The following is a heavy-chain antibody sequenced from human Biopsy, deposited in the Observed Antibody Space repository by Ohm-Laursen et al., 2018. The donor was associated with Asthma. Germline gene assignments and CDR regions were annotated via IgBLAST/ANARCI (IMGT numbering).Heavy chain of an antibody. D-gene: IGHD3-10*01. CDR2: ISYDGTHE. Sequence: SSLRLSCSASGFTFSTYGMHWVRQAPGKGLEWVAVISYDGTHEHYADSVKGRFTISRDNSKNTLYLQMNSLSGEDSAVYYCAKVYYGSGSRPSPYGMDVWGQGTTVTVSS. CDR3: AKVYYGSGSRPSPYGMDV. J-gene: IGHJ6*02. V-gene: IGHV3-30*18. CDR1: GFTFSTYG.